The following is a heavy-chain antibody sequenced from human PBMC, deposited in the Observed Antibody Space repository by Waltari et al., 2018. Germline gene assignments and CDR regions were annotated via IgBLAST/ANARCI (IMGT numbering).Heavy chain of an antibody. D-gene: IGHD3-22*01. V-gene: IGHV1-69*02. CDR3: ARYYYDSSGTRGGWFDP. CDR1: GGTFSSYT. J-gene: IGHJ5*02. CDR2: INPSLGIA. Sequence: QVQLVQSGAEVKKPGSSVKVSCKASGGTFSSYTISWVRQAPGQGLEWMGRINPSLGIAKHAQTFQGRVTITADKSTSTAYMELSSLRSEDTAVYYCARYYYDSSGTRGGWFDPWGQGTLVTVSS.